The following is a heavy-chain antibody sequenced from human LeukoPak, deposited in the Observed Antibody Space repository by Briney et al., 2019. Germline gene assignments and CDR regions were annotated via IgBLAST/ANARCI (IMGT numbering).Heavy chain of an antibody. V-gene: IGHV3-30-3*02. D-gene: IGHD3-10*01. CDR1: GFTFSSNA. Sequence: GGSLRLSCAASGFTFSSNAMHWVRQAPGKGLEWVAVTSYDEGHKYYADSVKGRFTISRDTANNTLYLQMNSLRAEDTAVYYCAKDSSSGSSYYFHGMDVWGQGTTVIVSS. CDR2: TSYDEGHK. J-gene: IGHJ6*02. CDR3: AKDSSSGSSYYFHGMDV.